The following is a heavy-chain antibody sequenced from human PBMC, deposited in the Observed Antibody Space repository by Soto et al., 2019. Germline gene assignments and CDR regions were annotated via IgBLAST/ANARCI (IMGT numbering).Heavy chain of an antibody. CDR3: VRGDNWNDEASDY. Sequence: GSLRLSCAASGFMFSNHGMHWVRQAPGKGLEWVAVIWSDGNNRYYADSVKGRFTISRDNSKNTVYLHMNSLRAEDTAVYYCVRGDNWNDEASDYWGQGTLVTVSS. J-gene: IGHJ4*02. CDR2: IWSDGNNR. V-gene: IGHV3-33*01. CDR1: GFMFSNHG. D-gene: IGHD1-1*01.